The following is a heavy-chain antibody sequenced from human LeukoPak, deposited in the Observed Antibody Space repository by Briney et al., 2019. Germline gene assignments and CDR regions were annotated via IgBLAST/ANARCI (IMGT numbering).Heavy chain of an antibody. CDR1: GYTFTSYA. D-gene: IGHD1-1*01. V-gene: IGHV1-3*01. CDR3: ARDRGGTGGFDY. J-gene: IGHJ4*02. Sequence: GASVKVSCKASGYTFTSYAMHWVRRAPGQRFEWMGWINAGNGDTKYSQKFQGRVTIARDTSASTAYMELSSLRSEDTAVYYCARDRGGTGGFDYWGQGTLVTVSS. CDR2: INAGNGDT.